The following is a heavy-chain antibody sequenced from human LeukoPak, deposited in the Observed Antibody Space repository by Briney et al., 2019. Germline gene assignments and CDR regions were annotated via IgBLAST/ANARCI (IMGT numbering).Heavy chain of an antibody. CDR2: IYHTEST. V-gene: IGHV4-30-2*01. Sequence: SETLSLTCTVSGGSISSGGYSWIWIRQPPGKGLEWIGNIYHTESTYYNPSLKSRVTMSIDRSKNQFSLQLNSVTAADTAVYYCAREYYGAYTYRYFDLWGRGTLVTVSS. CDR3: AREYYGAYTYRYFDL. D-gene: IGHD4-17*01. J-gene: IGHJ2*01. CDR1: GGSISSGGYS.